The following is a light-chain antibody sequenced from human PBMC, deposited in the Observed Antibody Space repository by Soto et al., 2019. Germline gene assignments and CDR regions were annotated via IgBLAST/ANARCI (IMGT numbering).Light chain of an antibody. Sequence: QSALTPPPSASGSPGQSVTISCTGTSSDVAGYNDVSWYQQHPGKAPKLMIYEVNKRSSGVPRRFSGSKSGNTASLTVSGLQAEDEAYYYCSSYAGSNTFGLFGGGTKLTVL. V-gene: IGLV2-8*01. CDR2: EVN. CDR1: SSDVAGYND. J-gene: IGLJ2*01. CDR3: SSYAGSNTFGL.